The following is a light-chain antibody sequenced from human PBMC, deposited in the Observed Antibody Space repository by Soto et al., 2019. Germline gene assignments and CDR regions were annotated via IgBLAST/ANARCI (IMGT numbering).Light chain of an antibody. CDR2: DAS. Sequence: DIPMTQSPSTLSASVGDRVTITCRASQSISGWLAWYKQKPGRAPKLLIYDASSLEGGVPSKFSGSGSGTEFTLTISNLQPDDFASYYCQQYSSYWTFGPGTKVEIK. CDR1: QSISGW. CDR3: QQYSSYWT. J-gene: IGKJ1*01. V-gene: IGKV1-5*01.